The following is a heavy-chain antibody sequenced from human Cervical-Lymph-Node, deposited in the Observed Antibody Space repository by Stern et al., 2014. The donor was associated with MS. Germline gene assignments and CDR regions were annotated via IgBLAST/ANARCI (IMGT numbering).Heavy chain of an antibody. CDR2: IYYSGTT. D-gene: IGHD3-22*01. V-gene: IGHV4-31*03. J-gene: IGHJ6*02. CDR1: GGSISSDNYY. Sequence: VQLLESGPGLVKPSQTLSLTCTVSGGSISSDNYYWTWIRQHPGKGLAWIGHIYYSGTTYYNPSLKSRVSITVDTSQNLFSLRLSSVTAADTAVYYCARDHFTTSLDVWGHGTTVTVS. CDR3: ARDHFTTSLDV.